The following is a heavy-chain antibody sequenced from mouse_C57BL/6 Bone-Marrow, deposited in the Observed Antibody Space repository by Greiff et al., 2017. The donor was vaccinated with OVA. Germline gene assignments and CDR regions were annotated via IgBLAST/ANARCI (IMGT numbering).Heavy chain of an antibody. CDR1: ASEVFPIAY. Sequence: VQLQESGSELRSPGSSVKLSCKDFASEVFPIAYMSWVRQKPGHGFEWIGGILPSIGRTIYGEKFEDKATLDADTLSNTAYLELNSLTSEDSAIYYCARPTTVVARGYAMDYWGQGTSVTVSS. D-gene: IGHD1-1*01. J-gene: IGHJ4*01. CDR3: ARPTTVVARGYAMDY. V-gene: IGHV15-2*01. CDR2: ILPSIGRT.